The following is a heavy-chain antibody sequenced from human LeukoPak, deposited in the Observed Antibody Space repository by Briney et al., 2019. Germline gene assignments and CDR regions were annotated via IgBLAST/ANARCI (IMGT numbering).Heavy chain of an antibody. D-gene: IGHD3-10*01. Sequence: GRSLRLSCAASGFTFSSYGMHWVRQAPGKGLEWVAVIWYDGSNKYYADSVKGRFTISRDNSKNTLYLQMNSLRAEDTAVYYCAKERGYFDYWGQGTLVTVSS. CDR1: GFTFSSYG. CDR3: AKERGYFDY. J-gene: IGHJ4*02. CDR2: IWYDGSNK. V-gene: IGHV3-33*06.